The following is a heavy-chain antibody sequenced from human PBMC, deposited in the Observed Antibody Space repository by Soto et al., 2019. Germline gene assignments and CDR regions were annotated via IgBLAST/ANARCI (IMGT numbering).Heavy chain of an antibody. J-gene: IGHJ4*02. D-gene: IGHD5-18*01. V-gene: IGHV3-64*04. CDR3: AKDKPIVVGYSYGYSGY. CDR2: ISSSGGST. CDR1: GFTFSSYA. Sequence: PGGSLRLSCSASGFTFSSYAMHWVRQAPGKGLEYVSAISSSGGSTYYADSVKGRFTISRDNSKNTLYLQMNSLRAEDTAVYYCAKDKPIVVGYSYGYSGYWGQGTLVTVSS.